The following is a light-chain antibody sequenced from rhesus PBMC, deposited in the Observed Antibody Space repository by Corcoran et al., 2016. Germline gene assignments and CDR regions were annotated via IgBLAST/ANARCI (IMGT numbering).Light chain of an antibody. J-gene: IGKJ2*01. CDR1: QGSRSW. CDR2: KAS. CDR3: LHYSCSPYS. V-gene: IGKV1-22*01. Sequence: DIQMTQSPSSLSASVGDKVTITCRASQGSRSWLAWYQQKPGKAPKLLIYKASSLQSGVPSRFSGGGSGTDFTLTISSLQPEDFATYYCLHYSCSPYSFGQGTKVEIK.